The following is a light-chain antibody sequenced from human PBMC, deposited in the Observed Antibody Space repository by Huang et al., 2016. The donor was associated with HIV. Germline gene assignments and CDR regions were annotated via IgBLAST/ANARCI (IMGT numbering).Light chain of an antibody. J-gene: IGKJ2*01. Sequence: EIVLTQSPGTLSLSPGERATLSCRASQSVSNSYLAWYQQKPGQAPRLVIYGASSRAAGIPDRFSGSGSGTDCTLTITRLEPEDFAVYYCQQYGRPPRTFGQGTKLEIK. CDR3: QQYGRPPRT. CDR1: QSVSNSY. CDR2: GAS. V-gene: IGKV3-20*01.